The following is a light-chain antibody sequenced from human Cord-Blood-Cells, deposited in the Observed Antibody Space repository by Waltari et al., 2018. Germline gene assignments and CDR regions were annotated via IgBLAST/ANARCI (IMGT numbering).Light chain of an antibody. CDR2: GAS. CDR1: QSVSSSY. CDR3: QQWIT. Sequence: DIVLTPSPGTLSLSPGERATLSCRASQSVSSSYLAWYQQKPGQAPRLLIYGASSRATGIPDRFSGSGSGTDFTLTISRQEPEDFAVYYCQQWITFGQGTRLEIK. V-gene: IGKV3-20*01. J-gene: IGKJ5*01.